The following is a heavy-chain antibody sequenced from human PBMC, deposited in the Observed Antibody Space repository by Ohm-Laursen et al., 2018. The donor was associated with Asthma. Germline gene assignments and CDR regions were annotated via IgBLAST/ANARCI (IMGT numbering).Heavy chain of an antibody. CDR2: ISYDGSNK. Sequence: SLRLSCSASGFTFSSYAMHWVRQAPGKGLEWVAVISYDGSNKYYADSVRGRFTTSRDNARNSVYLQMNSPRAEDTALYYCARIGPEWELPGREYSLHHWGEGTLVTVSS. D-gene: IGHD1-26*01. CDR3: ARIGPEWELPGREYSLHH. V-gene: IGHV3-30-3*01. J-gene: IGHJ1*01. CDR1: GFTFSSYA.